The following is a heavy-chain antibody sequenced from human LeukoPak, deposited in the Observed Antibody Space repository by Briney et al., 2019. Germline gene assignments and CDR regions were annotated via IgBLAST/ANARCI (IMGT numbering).Heavy chain of an antibody. CDR1: GGSFSAYY. D-gene: IGHD4-17*01. J-gene: IGHJ4*02. V-gene: IGHV4-34*01. CDR2: INHSGST. CDR3: ARLSGDYVGKCFDY. Sequence: PSETLSLTCAVYGGSFSAYYWSWIRQPPGKGLEWIGEINHSGSTNYNPSLKSRVTISVDTSKNQFSLKLSSVTAADTAVYYCARLSGDYVGKCFDYWGQGTLVTVSS.